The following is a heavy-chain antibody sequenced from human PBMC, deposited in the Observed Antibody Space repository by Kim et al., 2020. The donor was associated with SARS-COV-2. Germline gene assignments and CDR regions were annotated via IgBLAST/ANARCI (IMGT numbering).Heavy chain of an antibody. CDR1: GFTFKNYA. CDR2: IWFDGSNA. V-gene: IGHV3-33*06. Sequence: WGSLRLSCTTSGFTFKNYAMHWVRQAPGKGLEWVAVIWFDGSNAFYEDSVKGRFTISRDNSKNILYLHMNSLRAEDTAVYYCAKAGSVGTYYYYGLDVWGQGTTVTVSS. J-gene: IGHJ6*02. D-gene: IGHD7-27*01. CDR3: AKAGSVGTYYYYGLDV.